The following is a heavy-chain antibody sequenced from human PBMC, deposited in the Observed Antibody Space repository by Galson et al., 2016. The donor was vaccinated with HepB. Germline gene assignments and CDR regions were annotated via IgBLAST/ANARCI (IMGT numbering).Heavy chain of an antibody. CDR3: ARAIRNQLLSEH. CDR2: MNPSSGNS. J-gene: IGHJ4*02. CDR1: GYSFSDYD. D-gene: IGHD6-6*01. Sequence: SVKVSCKASGYSFSDYDFAWVCQASGQGLEWMGWMNPSSGNSHFAQRLRGRIRVTSDASINTAYLELSSLTSEDTAVYYCARAIRNQLLSEHWGQGALVTVSS. V-gene: IGHV1-8*01.